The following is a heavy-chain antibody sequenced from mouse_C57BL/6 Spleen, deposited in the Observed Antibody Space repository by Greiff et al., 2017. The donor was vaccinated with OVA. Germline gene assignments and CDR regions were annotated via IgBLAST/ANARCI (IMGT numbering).Heavy chain of an antibody. Sequence: VKLQQSGAELVKPGASVKMSCKASGYTFTTYPIEWMKQNHGKSLEWIGNFHPYNDDTKYNEKFKGKATLTVEKSSSTVYLELSRLTSDDSAFYYCARGDYDYSSWCAYWGQGTLVTVSA. CDR2: FHPYNDDT. J-gene: IGHJ3*01. CDR3: ARGDYDYSSWCAY. V-gene: IGHV1-47*01. D-gene: IGHD2-4*01. CDR1: GYTFTTYP.